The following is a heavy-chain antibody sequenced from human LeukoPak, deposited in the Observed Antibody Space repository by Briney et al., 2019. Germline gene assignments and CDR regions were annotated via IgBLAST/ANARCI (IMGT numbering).Heavy chain of an antibody. CDR2: IYYSGST. CDR3: ARGAVAGSFDY. D-gene: IGHD6-19*01. J-gene: IGHJ4*02. Sequence: SETLSLTCTVSGGSISSRYWSWIRQPPGKGLEWIGYIYYSGSTNYNPSLKSRVTISVDTSKNQFSLKLSSVTAADTAVYYCARGAVAGSFDYWGQGTLVTVSS. V-gene: IGHV4-59*11. CDR1: GGSISSRY.